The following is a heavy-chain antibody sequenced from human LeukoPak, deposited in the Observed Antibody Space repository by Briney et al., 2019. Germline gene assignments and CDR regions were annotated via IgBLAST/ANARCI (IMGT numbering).Heavy chain of an antibody. CDR1: DYTFTIYG. V-gene: IGHV1-18*01. D-gene: IGHD4-17*01. CDR3: ARGGPTVNDWFDP. J-gene: IGHJ5*02. Sequence: ASVKVSCKASDYTFTIYGMNWVRQAPGRGLEWMGWISGANGDSHYAQKFQGRVTMTRDTSISTAYMELSRLRSDDTAVYYCARGGPTVNDWFDPWGQGTLVTVSS. CDR2: ISGANGDS.